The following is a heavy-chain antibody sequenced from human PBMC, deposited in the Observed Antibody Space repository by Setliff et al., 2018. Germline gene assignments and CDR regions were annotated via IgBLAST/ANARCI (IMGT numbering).Heavy chain of an antibody. Sequence: ASVKVSCKASGYTFISYALHWVRQAPGQRLQWMGWINPASGNTKYSQEFQGRVTITRDTSATTVYMELSSLRSEDMAVYYCARSGGSNWQTKLDYWGQGTLVTVSS. J-gene: IGHJ4*02. CDR3: ARSGGSNWQTKLDY. D-gene: IGHD2-15*01. CDR2: INPASGNT. CDR1: GYTFISYA. V-gene: IGHV1-3*03.